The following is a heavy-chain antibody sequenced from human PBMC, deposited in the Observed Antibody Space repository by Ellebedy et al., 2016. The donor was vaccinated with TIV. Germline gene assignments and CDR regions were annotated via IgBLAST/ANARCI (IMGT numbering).Heavy chain of an antibody. Sequence: GESLKISCAASGFTFSSYGMHWVRQAPGKGLEWVAVIWYDGSNKYYADSVKGRFTISRDNSKNTLYLQMNSLRAEDTAVYYCARDPRTYCSGGSCRNWFDPWGQGTLVTVSS. CDR1: GFTFSSYG. D-gene: IGHD2-15*01. V-gene: IGHV3-30*19. J-gene: IGHJ5*02. CDR3: ARDPRTYCSGGSCRNWFDP. CDR2: IWYDGSNK.